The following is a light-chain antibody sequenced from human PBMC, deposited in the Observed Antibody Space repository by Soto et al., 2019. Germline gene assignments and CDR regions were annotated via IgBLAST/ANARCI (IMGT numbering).Light chain of an antibody. Sequence: ATPSLSPRERATLSCRASQSVSSNLAWYQQKPGQAPKLLIYGASTTATGIPARFSGSGSGTEFTLTISSLRSEDFAVYYCQQYTAWPLTFGQGTKVDI. V-gene: IGKV3-15*01. CDR2: GAS. CDR3: QQYTAWPLT. CDR1: QSVSSN. J-gene: IGKJ1*01.